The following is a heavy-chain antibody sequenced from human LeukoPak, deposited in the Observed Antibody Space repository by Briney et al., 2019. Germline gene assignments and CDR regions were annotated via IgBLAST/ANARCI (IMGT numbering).Heavy chain of an antibody. CDR1: GGTFSSYA. CDR3: ARDWDTTYYDFWSGYTSNAFDI. Sequence: GASVTVSCKASGGTFSSYAISWVRQAPGQGLEWMGGIIPIFGTANYAQKFQGRVTITADESTSTAYMELSSLRSEDTAVYYCARDWDTTYYDFWSGYTSNAFDIWGQGTMVTVSS. V-gene: IGHV1-69*13. CDR2: IIPIFGTA. J-gene: IGHJ3*02. D-gene: IGHD3-3*01.